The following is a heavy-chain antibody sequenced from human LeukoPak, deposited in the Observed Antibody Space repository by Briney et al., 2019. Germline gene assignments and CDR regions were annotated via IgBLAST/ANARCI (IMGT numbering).Heavy chain of an antibody. V-gene: IGHV3-33*01. CDR2: IWYDGSND. Sequence: GGSLRLSCAASGFTFSGYGMHWVRQAPGKGLEWVAVIWYDGSNDDYADSVRGRFTISRDNSKNTLYLQMNSLRAEDTAMYYCARSIPRYDGSAYYPDYWGQGTLVTVSS. D-gene: IGHD3-22*01. CDR3: ARSIPRYDGSAYYPDY. J-gene: IGHJ4*02. CDR1: GFTFSGYG.